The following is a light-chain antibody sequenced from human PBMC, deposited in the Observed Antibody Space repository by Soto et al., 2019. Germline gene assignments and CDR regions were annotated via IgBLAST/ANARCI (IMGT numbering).Light chain of an antibody. CDR2: WAS. V-gene: IGKV4-1*01. CDR1: QSILYSSNNNNY. J-gene: IGKJ5*01. CDR3: QQYYNNPIT. Sequence: DIVMTQSPDSLAVSLGERATINCKSSQSILYSSNNNNYLAWYQQRPGQPPNLLIYWASTRESGVPDRFSGGGSGTDFTLTISSLQAEDVAVYYCQQYYNNPITFGQGTRLEIK.